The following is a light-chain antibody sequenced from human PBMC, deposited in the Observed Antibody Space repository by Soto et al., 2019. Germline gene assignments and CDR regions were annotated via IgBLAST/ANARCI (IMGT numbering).Light chain of an antibody. CDR1: QSVSSY. J-gene: IGKJ4*01. CDR3: HQRSNWPLT. V-gene: IGKV3-11*01. CDR2: DAS. Sequence: IVLTQCPTTLSLSPGERATLSCRASQSVSSYLAWYQQKPGQAPRLLIYDASNRATGIPARFSGSGSGTDFTLTISSLEPEDFAVYYCHQRSNWPLTSGGG.